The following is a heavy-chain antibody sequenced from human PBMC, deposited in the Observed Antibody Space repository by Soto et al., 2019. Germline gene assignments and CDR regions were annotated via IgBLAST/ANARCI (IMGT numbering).Heavy chain of an antibody. Sequence: SETLSRACGVYGGSFSGYYCSWMRHPPGKVLEWIGEINHSGSTNYNPSLKSRVTISVDTSKNQFSLKLSSVTAADTAVYYCARLPTYYDFWSGYRIFDYWGQGTLVTVSS. V-gene: IGHV4-34*01. CDR2: INHSGST. CDR1: GGSFSGYY. CDR3: ARLPTYYDFWSGYRIFDY. D-gene: IGHD3-3*01. J-gene: IGHJ4*02.